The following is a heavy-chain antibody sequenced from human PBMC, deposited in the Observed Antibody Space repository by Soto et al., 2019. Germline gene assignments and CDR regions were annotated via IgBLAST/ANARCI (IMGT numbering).Heavy chain of an antibody. J-gene: IGHJ4*02. D-gene: IGHD2-21*02. V-gene: IGHV3-7*01. CDR1: GITLSRDW. CDR2: IKPDGSGE. CDR3: AKLLNGVTALDY. Sequence: EVQLVESGGGLVQPGGSLRLSCTASGITLSRDWMSWVRQAPGKGLEWVASIKPDGSGEYYLDSVKGRFTIPRDNTKNSLYLQANSLRAEDTAMYFCAKLLNGVTALDYWGQGTLVTVSS.